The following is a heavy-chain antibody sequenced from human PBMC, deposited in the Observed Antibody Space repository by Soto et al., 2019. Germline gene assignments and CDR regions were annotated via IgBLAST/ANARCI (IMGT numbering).Heavy chain of an antibody. CDR3: ARLRRLRLGELSLYGSWFDP. CDR2: ISAYNGNT. CDR1: GYTFTSYG. V-gene: IGHV1-18*04. D-gene: IGHD3-16*02. J-gene: IGHJ5*02. Sequence: QVQLVQSGAEVKKPGASVKVSCKASGYTFTSYGISWVRQAPGQGLEWMGWISAYNGNTNYAQKLQGRVTMTTDTSTSTAYMELRSLRSDDTAVYYCARLRRLRLGELSLYGSWFDPWGQGTLVTVSS.